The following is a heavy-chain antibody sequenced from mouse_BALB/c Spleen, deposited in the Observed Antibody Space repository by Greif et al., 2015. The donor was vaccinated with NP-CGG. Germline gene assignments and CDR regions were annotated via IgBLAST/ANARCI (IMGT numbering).Heavy chain of an antibody. Sequence: QVQLQQSGAELMKPGASVKISCKATGCTFSSYWIEWVKQRPGHGLEWIGEILPGRGSTNYNEKFKGKATFTADTSSNTAYMQLSSLTSEDSAVYYCARESNLCRDYWGQGTSVTVSS. J-gene: IGHJ4*01. CDR1: GCTFSSYW. CDR3: ARESNLCRDY. D-gene: IGHD2-3*01. V-gene: IGHV1-9*01. CDR2: ILPGRGST.